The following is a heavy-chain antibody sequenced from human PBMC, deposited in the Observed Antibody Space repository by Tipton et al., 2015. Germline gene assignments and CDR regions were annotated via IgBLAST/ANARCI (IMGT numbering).Heavy chain of an antibody. V-gene: IGHV4-39*01. CDR1: GGSISSSTYY. J-gene: IGHJ6*02. CDR2: IDYSGST. D-gene: IGHD3-10*01. CDR3: AIGSGTSYKYYYGVDI. Sequence: TLSLTCAVSGGSISSSTYYWAWIRQPPGKGLEWIASIDYSGSTYYNPSLKSRVTISVDTSKNQFSLKLSSVTAADTAVYYCAIGSGTSYKYYYGVDIWGQGTTVTVSS.